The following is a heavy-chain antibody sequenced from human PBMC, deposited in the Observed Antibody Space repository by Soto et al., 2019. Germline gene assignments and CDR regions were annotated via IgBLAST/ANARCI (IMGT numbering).Heavy chain of an antibody. J-gene: IGHJ1*01. CDR1: GASVNTGDYY. CDR2: IFYSGDT. Sequence: VQLQGSGPGLVKPSQTLSLTCTVSGASVNTGDYYWSYIRQSPGKGLEWLGYIFYSGDTYYNPSLKSRATISLNTSGNQISLTLTSVTDADTAVYFCVGTGTTDDFWGQGTLVTVSS. D-gene: IGHD1-7*01. CDR3: VGTGTTDDF. V-gene: IGHV4-30-4*01.